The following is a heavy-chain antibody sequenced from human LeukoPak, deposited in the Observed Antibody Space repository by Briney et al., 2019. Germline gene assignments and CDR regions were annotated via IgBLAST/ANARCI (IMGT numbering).Heavy chain of an antibody. CDR1: GFTFSSYW. CDR2: INSDGSST. V-gene: IGHV3-74*01. D-gene: IGHD3-22*01. J-gene: IGHJ4*02. CDR3: ARGSPRLYYYDSSGPGDY. Sequence: GGSLRLSCAASGFTFSSYWMHWVRHAPGKGLVWVSRINSDGSSTSYADSVKGRFTISRDNAKNTLYLQMNSLRAEDTAVYYCARGSPRLYYYDSSGPGDYWGQGTLVTVSS.